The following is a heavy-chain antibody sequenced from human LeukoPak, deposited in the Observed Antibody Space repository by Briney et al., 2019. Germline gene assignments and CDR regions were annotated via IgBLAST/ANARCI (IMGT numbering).Heavy chain of an antibody. Sequence: GGSLRLSCAASGFTVSSNYMSWVRQAPGKGLEWVSVIYSGGSTYYADSVKGRFTISRDNSKNTLCLQMNSLRAEDTAVYYCARDSRSGYYYSMDVWGQGTTVTVSS. CDR1: GFTVSSNY. CDR2: IYSGGST. J-gene: IGHJ6*02. CDR3: ARDSRSGYYYSMDV. D-gene: IGHD6-6*01. V-gene: IGHV3-66*02.